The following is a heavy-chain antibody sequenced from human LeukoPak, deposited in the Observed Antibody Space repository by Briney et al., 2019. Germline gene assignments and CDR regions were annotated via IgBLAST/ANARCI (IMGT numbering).Heavy chain of an antibody. CDR2: ISGSGGST. J-gene: IGHJ5*02. CDR1: GFTFSSYA. V-gene: IGHV3-23*01. Sequence: GGSLRLSCAASGFTFSSYAMSWVRQAPGNGLERVSAISGSGGSTYYADSVKGRFTISRDNSKNTLYLQMNSLRAEDTAVYYCAKGRSGLRSWFDPWGQGTLVTVSS. D-gene: IGHD6-19*01. CDR3: AKGRSGLRSWFDP.